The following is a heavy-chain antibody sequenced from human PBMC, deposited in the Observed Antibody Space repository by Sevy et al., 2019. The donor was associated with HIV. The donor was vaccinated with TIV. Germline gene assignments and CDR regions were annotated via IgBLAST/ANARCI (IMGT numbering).Heavy chain of an antibody. CDR3: ALERLSSDVDEYFQD. Sequence: GGSLRLSCAASGFTFNRYSMHWVRQAPGKELEWVATISFDATNKHYPDSVKGRFTISRDNFQNSLFLQMDSLRPEDTAVYYCALERLSSDVDEYFQDWGQGTLVTVSS. V-gene: IGHV3-30-3*01. J-gene: IGHJ1*01. CDR1: GFTFNRYS. D-gene: IGHD1-1*01. CDR2: ISFDATNK.